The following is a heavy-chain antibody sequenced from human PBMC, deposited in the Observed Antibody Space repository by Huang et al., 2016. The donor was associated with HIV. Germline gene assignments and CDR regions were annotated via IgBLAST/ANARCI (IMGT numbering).Heavy chain of an antibody. V-gene: IGHV1-2*02. CDR2: VNTNNGAT. CDR1: GYAFADYF. CDR3: TRDGVAPDEEFDY. Sequence: QVQLVQSGAEVKKPGASVKVSCKPSGYAFADYFINWVRQAPGQGLEWMAWVNTNNGATNYDQKFLGRLTVTGDTSMRTAYMELSGLTSDDTAKYYCTRDGVAPDEEFDYWGQGTVIIVSS. J-gene: IGHJ4*02. D-gene: IGHD5-12*01.